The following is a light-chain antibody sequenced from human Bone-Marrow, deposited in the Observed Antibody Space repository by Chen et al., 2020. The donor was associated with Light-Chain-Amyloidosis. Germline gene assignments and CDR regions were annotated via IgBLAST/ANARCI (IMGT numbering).Light chain of an antibody. CDR3: QSADSSGTYEVI. V-gene: IGLV3-25*03. Sequence: SYELTQPPSVSVSPGKTARITCSGDDLPTKYAYWYQQKPGQAPVLVIHRENESPSGLSERFSGSSSGTTATLTISGVQAEDEADYHCQSADSSGTYEVIFGGGTKLTVL. J-gene: IGLJ2*01. CDR1: DLPTKY. CDR2: REN.